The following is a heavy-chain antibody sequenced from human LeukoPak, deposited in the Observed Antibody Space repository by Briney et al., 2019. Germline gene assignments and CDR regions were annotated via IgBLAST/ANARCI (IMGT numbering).Heavy chain of an antibody. Sequence: GGSLRLSCAASGFVFSDSAVHWVRQTSGTGLEWIGLIRGKAKNYATGHAASVRGRFSVSRDDSKNTAYLEMNSPKIEDTAVYYCTSPAHDFDFWSGYYSFWGPGTLVTVYS. CDR3: TSPAHDFDFWSGYYSF. CDR2: IRGKAKNYAT. CDR1: GFVFSDSA. D-gene: IGHD3-3*01. J-gene: IGHJ4*02. V-gene: IGHV3-73*01.